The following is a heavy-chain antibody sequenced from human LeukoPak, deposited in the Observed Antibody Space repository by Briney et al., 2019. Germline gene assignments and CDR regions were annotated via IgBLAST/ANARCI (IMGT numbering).Heavy chain of an antibody. J-gene: IGHJ6*03. CDR1: GDSISSHY. Sequence: SETLSLTCTVSGDSISSHYWSWIRQPAGEGLEWIGRMSTSGTTNYNPSLKSRVTMSVDTSKNQFSLKLSSVTAADTAVYYCARQGRWYYYMDVWGRGATVTVSS. D-gene: IGHD4-23*01. CDR2: MSTSGTT. V-gene: IGHV4-4*07. CDR3: ARQGRWYYYMDV.